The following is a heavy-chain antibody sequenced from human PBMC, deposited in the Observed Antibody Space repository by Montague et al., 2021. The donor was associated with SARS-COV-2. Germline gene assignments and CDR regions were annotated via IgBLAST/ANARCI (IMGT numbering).Heavy chain of an antibody. CDR2: INHRGST. V-gene: IGHV4-34*01. D-gene: IGHD3-22*01. CDR1: DGSFSDYP. Sequence: SETLSLTCAVYDGSFSDYPWTWIRQPPGKGLEWIGEINHRGSTNQNPSLKSRVTISVDTSKNQFSLKMTSVTAADTAVYYCARGRQHINMVVVVVTGGEYYFDFWGQATLLAVSS. J-gene: IGHJ4*02. CDR3: ARGRQHINMVVVVVTGGEYYFDF.